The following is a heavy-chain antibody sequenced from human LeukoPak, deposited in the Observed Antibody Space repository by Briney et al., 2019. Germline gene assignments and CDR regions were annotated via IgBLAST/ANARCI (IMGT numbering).Heavy chain of an antibody. J-gene: IGHJ3*02. CDR2: IIPIFGTA. D-gene: IGHD3-22*01. CDR1: GGTFSSYA. CDR3: ARGVIGRYYDSSGPYGAFDI. V-gene: IGHV1-69*06. Sequence: SVNVSCKASGGTFSSYAISWVRQAPGQGLEWMGGIIPIFGTANYAQKFQGRVTITADKSTSTAYMELSSLRSEDTAVYYCARGVIGRYYDSSGPYGAFDIWGQGTMVTVSS.